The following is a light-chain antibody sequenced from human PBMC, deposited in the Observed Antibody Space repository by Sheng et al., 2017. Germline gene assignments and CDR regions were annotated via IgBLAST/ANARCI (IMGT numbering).Light chain of an antibody. CDR2: GAS. Sequence: EIVLTQSPGTLSLSPGDRATLACRASQSVNNKYVAWYQKKPGQAPSLLIYGASSRATGIPDRFSGSGSETDFTLTISRLEPEDSAVYYCQQYGSSPPYTFGQGTKLEI. V-gene: IGKV3-20*01. J-gene: IGKJ2*01. CDR1: QSVNNKY. CDR3: QQYGSSPPYT.